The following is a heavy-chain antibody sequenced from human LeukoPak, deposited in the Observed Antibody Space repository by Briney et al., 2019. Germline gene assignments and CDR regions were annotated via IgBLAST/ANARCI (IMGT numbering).Heavy chain of an antibody. V-gene: IGHV1-18*01. CDR1: GYTFTSYG. J-gene: IGHJ4*02. CDR2: ISAYNGNT. CDR3: ASTGLGELSLPDY. Sequence: ASVKLSCKASGYTFTSYGMSWVRQPPGQGLEWMGWISAYNGNTNYAQKLQGRVTMTTDTSTSTAYMELRSLRSDDTDVYYCASTGLGELSLPDYWGQGTLVTVSS. D-gene: IGHD3-16*02.